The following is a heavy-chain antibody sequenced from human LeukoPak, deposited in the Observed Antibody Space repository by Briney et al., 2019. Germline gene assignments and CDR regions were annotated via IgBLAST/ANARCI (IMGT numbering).Heavy chain of an antibody. CDR2: IIPIFGTA. CDR1: GGTFSSYA. CDR3: ARALAAAGIYYYYYYMDV. Sequence: ASVKVSCKASGGTFSSYAISWVRQAPGQGLEWMGGIIPIFGTANYAQKFQGRVTITADESTSTAYMELSSLRSEDTAVYYCARALAAAGIYYYYYYMDVWGKGTTVTISS. D-gene: IGHD6-13*01. J-gene: IGHJ6*03. V-gene: IGHV1-69*13.